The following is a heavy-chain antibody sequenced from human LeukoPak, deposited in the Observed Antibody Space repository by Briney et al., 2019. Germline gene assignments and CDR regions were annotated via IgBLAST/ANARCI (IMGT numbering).Heavy chain of an antibody. J-gene: IGHJ6*02. CDR1: GGTFSSYA. CDR2: INPNSGGT. D-gene: IGHD1-7*01. Sequence: GASVKVSCKASGGTFSSYAISWVRQAPGQGLEWMGRINPNSGGTNYAQKFQGRVTMTRDTSISTAYMELSRLRSDDTAVYYCARRRIADWNYHYYYYGMDVWGQGTTVTVSS. V-gene: IGHV1-2*06. CDR3: ARRRIADWNYHYYYYGMDV.